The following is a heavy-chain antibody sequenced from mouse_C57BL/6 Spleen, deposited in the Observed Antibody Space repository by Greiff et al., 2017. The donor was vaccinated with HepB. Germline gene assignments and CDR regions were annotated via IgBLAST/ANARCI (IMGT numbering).Heavy chain of an antibody. CDR2: IRSKSNNYAT. CDR3: VRHGDYDRIAFAY. V-gene: IGHV10-1*01. Sequence: EVQVVESGGGLVQPKGSLKLSCAASGFSFNTYAMNWVRQAPGKGLEWVARIRSKSNNYATYYADSVKDRFTISRDDSESMLYLQMNNLKTEDTAMYYCVRHGDYDRIAFAYWGQGTLVTVSA. CDR1: GFSFNTYA. D-gene: IGHD2-4*01. J-gene: IGHJ3*01.